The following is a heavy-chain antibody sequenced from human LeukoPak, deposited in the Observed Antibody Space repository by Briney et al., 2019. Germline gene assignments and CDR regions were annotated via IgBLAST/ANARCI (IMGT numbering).Heavy chain of an antibody. D-gene: IGHD6-6*01. J-gene: IGHJ6*02. V-gene: IGHV3-21*04. CDR3: ARDLRPARPYYYYYGMDV. CDR1: GFTFSSYS. CDR2: ISSSSSYI. Sequence: GGSLRLSCAASGFTFSSYSMNWVRQAPGKGLEWVSSISSSSSYIYYADSVKGRFTISRDNAKNSLYLQMNSLRAEDTAVYYCARDLRPARPYYYYYGMDVWGQGTTVTVSS.